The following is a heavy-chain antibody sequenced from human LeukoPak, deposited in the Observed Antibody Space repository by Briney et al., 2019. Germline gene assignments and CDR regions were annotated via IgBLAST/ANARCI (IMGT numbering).Heavy chain of an antibody. CDR3: ARARDYGDISFDY. CDR1: GDSVSSNSAA. V-gene: IGHV6-1*01. J-gene: IGHJ4*02. CDR2: TYYKSKWYN. Sequence: SQTLSLTCAISGDSVSSNSAAWDWIRQSPSRGLEWLRRTYYKSKWYNNYAVSVKSRRSITPDTSKNQFSLQLNSVTPEDTAVYFCARARDYGDISFDYWGQGTLVTVSS. D-gene: IGHD4-17*01.